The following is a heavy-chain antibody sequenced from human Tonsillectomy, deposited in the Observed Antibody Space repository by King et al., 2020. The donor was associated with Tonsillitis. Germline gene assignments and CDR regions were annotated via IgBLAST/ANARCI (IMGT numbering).Heavy chain of an antibody. CDR3: ASELPRIAARGYFDY. J-gene: IGHJ4*02. Sequence: VQLVESGGGLVQPGGSLRLSCAASGFTFSSYWMSWVRQAPGKGLEWVANIKQDGSEKYYVDSVKGRFTLSRDNAKNSLYLQMNSLRAEDTAVYYCASELPRIAARGYFDYWGQGTLVTVSS. CDR1: GFTFSSYW. CDR2: IKQDGSEK. D-gene: IGHD6-6*01. V-gene: IGHV3-7*01.